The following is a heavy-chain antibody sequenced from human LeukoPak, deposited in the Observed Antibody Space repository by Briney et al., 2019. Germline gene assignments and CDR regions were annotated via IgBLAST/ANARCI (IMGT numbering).Heavy chain of an antibody. Sequence: GGSLRLSCAASGFTFSSYSMNWVRQAPGKGLEWISYITNNNGAMFYAGSLEGRFTIFRDNAKNSLYLQMNILRPDDTAVYYCARALADNRGYYLGFDYWGQGTLVTVSS. CDR1: GFTFSSYS. J-gene: IGHJ4*02. V-gene: IGHV3-48*04. CDR2: ITNNNGAM. D-gene: IGHD3-22*01. CDR3: ARALADNRGYYLGFDY.